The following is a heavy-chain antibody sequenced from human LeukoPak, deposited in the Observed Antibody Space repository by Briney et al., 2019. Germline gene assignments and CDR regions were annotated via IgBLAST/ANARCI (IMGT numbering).Heavy chain of an antibody. CDR1: GYTFTSYD. D-gene: IGHD3-22*01. Sequence: ASVKVSCKASGYTFTSYDINWVREATGQGLEWMGWMNPNSGNTGYAQKLQGRDTMTRNTSISTAYMELSSLRSEDTAVYYCAGIVASGGYWGQGTLVTVSS. J-gene: IGHJ4*02. CDR2: MNPNSGNT. CDR3: AGIVASGGY. V-gene: IGHV1-8*01.